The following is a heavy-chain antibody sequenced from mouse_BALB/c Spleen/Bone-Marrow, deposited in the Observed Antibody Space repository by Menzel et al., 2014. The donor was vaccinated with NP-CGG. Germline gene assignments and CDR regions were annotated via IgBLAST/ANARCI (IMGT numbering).Heavy chain of an antibody. CDR3: ARGDGYYGFVY. J-gene: IGHJ3*01. CDR2: INPSNGHT. V-gene: IGHV1-4*02. Sequence: VQLQQSAAELARPGASGKMSCKASGYTFTNYAMHWVKQRTGQGLEWIGYINPSNGHTEYNQKFRGKTTLTADKSSNTAYIQMSRLTSEDSAVFYCARGDGYYGFVYWGQGTLVTVSA. D-gene: IGHD2-3*01. CDR1: GYTFTNYA.